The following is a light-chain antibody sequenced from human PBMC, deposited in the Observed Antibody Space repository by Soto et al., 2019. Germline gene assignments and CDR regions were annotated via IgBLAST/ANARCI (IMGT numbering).Light chain of an antibody. CDR2: DAS. CDR1: QSVGTS. J-gene: IGKJ1*01. V-gene: IGKV3-11*01. CDR3: QQSSNWPPWT. Sequence: ELVLTQSPATLSLSPGERATFSCKARQSVGTSLAWCQQKPGQAPRLLSYDASVRATGIPARFSGSGSGTDVTLTVSRLQPEYIAMYYYQQSSNWPPWTCGRGTRVEI.